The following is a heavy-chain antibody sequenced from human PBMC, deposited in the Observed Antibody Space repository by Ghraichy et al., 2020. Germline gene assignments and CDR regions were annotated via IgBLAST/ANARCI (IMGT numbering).Heavy chain of an antibody. V-gene: IGHV3-7*04. J-gene: IGHJ4*02. CDR1: GFTYSNYW. D-gene: IGHD6-13*01. Sequence: GGSLRLSCAASGFTYSNYWINWVRQAPGKGLEWVANIKQDASDKKYVDSVKGRFTISRDNAKNSLYLQMNSLRAEDTAVYYCARTGYSSNSLDYWGQGTLVTVSS. CDR2: IKQDASDK. CDR3: ARTGYSSNSLDY.